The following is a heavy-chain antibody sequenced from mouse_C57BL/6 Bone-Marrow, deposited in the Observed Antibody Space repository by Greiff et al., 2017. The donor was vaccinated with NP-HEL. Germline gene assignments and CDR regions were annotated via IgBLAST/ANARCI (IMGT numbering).Heavy chain of an antibody. CDR1: GYTFTSYW. CDR3: ARTQLLVITTVVATRVV. J-gene: IGHJ1*03. Sequence: QVQLQQPGAELVKPGASVKLSCKASGYTFTSYWMQWVKQRPGQGLEWIGEIDPSDSYTNYNQKFKGKATLTVDTSSSTAYMQLSSLTSEDSAVYYYARTQLLVITTVVATRVVWGTGTTVTGAS. CDR2: IDPSDSYT. D-gene: IGHD1-1*01. V-gene: IGHV1-50*01.